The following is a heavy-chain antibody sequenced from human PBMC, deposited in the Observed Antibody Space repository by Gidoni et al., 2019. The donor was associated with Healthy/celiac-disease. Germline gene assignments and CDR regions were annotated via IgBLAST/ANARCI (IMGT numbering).Heavy chain of an antibody. D-gene: IGHD4-17*01. CDR2: IIPIFGTA. Sequence: VQLVQSGAAVQKPGSSVTVSCKASGGTFSSYAISWVRQAPGEGLEWMGGIIPIFGTANYAQKFQGRVTITADKSTSTAYMELSSLRSEDKDVYYCARGGDYGDYYFDYWGQGTLVTVSS. CDR3: ARGGDYGDYYFDY. J-gene: IGHJ4*02. CDR1: GGTFSSYA. V-gene: IGHV1-69*06.